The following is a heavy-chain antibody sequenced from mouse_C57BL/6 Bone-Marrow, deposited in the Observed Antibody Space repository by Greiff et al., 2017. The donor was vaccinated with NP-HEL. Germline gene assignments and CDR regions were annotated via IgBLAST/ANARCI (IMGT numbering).Heavy chain of an antibody. J-gene: IGHJ4*01. V-gene: IGHV5-16*01. Sequence: EVMLVESEGGLVQPGSSMKLSCTASGFTFSDYYMAWVRQVPEKGLEWVANINYDGSSTYYLDSLKSRFIISRDNAKNILYLQMSSLKSEDTATYYWAREGGAAHALYYYAMDYWGQGTSVTVSS. D-gene: IGHD3-2*02. CDR2: INYDGSST. CDR3: AREGGAAHALYYYAMDY. CDR1: GFTFSDYY.